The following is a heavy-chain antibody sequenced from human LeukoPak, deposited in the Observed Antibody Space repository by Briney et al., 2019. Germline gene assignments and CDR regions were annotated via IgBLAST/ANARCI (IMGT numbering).Heavy chain of an antibody. CDR1: GYTFTGYY. CDR3: ARPKVRSAMAAYDAFDI. V-gene: IGHV1-2*02. Sequence: ASVKVSCKASGYTFTGYYMHWVRQAPGQGLEWMGWINPNSGGTNYAQKFQGRVTMTRDTSISTAYMELSRLRSDDTAVYYCARPKVRSAMAAYDAFDIWGQGTMVTVSS. J-gene: IGHJ3*02. D-gene: IGHD2-2*01. CDR2: INPNSGGT.